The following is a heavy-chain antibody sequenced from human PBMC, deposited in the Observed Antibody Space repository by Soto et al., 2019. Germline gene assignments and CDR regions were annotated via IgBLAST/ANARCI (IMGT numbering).Heavy chain of an antibody. CDR2: INPNSGDT. Sequence: ASVKVLCRSSGYSFTGYYIHWVRQAPGQGREWMGWINPNSGDTNYAQKFEGRVTMTRDTSFSTAYMELSSPRSDDTAVYYCVASRVSIAVAADTEDYFDYWGQAPLVTSPQ. CDR1: GYSFTGYY. J-gene: IGHJ4*02. V-gene: IGHV1-2*02. D-gene: IGHD6-19*01. CDR3: VASRVSIAVAADTEDYFDY.